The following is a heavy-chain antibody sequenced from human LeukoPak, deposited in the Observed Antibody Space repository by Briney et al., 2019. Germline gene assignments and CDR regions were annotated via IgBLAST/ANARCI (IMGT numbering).Heavy chain of an antibody. CDR3: ARGANGGFSRSIAAREWLDYYYYYYMDV. J-gene: IGHJ6*03. D-gene: IGHD6-6*01. Sequence: GASVKVSCKASGYTFTGYYMHWVRQAPGQGLEWMGWINPNSGGTNYAQKFQGRVTMTRDTSISTAYMELSRLRSDDTAVYYCARGANGGFSRSIAAREWLDYYYYYYMDVWGKGTTVTVSS. CDR1: GYTFTGYY. CDR2: INPNSGGT. V-gene: IGHV1-2*02.